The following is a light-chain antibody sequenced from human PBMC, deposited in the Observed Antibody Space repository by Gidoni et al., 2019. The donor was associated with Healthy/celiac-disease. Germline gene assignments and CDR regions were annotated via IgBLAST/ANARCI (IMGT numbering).Light chain of an antibody. V-gene: IGKV3-11*01. CDR1: QSVSSY. Sequence: DIVLTQSPATLSLSPGESATLPCRASQSVSSYLAWYQQKPGQAPRLLIYDASNRATGIPARCSGSGSGTDFTLTISSLEPEDFAVYYCQQRSNWPPGYTFGQGTKLEIK. J-gene: IGKJ2*01. CDR2: DAS. CDR3: QQRSNWPPGYT.